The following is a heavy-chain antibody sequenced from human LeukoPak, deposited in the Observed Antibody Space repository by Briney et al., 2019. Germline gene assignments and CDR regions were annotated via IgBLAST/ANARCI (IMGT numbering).Heavy chain of an antibody. J-gene: IGHJ4*02. Sequence: PGGSLRLSCVASGFSFISYLMHWVRQAPGKGLVWVSRINIDATSTTYADSVKGRFTISIDNAKNTLYLQMNNLRAEDTAIYYCARVWRTGAARELGSWGQGTLVTVSA. D-gene: IGHD3/OR15-3a*01. V-gene: IGHV3-74*03. CDR3: ARVWRTGAARELGS. CDR2: INIDATST. CDR1: GFSFISYL.